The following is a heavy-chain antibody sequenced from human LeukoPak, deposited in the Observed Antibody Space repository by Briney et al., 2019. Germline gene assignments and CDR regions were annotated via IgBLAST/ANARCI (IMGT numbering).Heavy chain of an antibody. V-gene: IGHV1-69*01. CDR1: GGTFSSYA. Sequence: GASVKVSCKASGGTFSSYAISWVRQAPGQGLEWMGGIIPIFGTANYAQKFQGRVTITADESTSTAYMELSSLRSEDTAVYYCARGMLSTPHYGMDVWGQGTTVTVSS. CDR2: IIPIFGTA. CDR3: ARGMLSTPHYGMDV. J-gene: IGHJ6*02. D-gene: IGHD3-16*02.